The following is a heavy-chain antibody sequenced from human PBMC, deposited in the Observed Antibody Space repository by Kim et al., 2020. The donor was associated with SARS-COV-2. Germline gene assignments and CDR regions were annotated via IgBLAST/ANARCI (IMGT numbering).Heavy chain of an antibody. CDR2: INHSGST. D-gene: IGHD1-26*01. J-gene: IGHJ4*02. CDR1: GGSFSGYY. Sequence: SETLSLICAVYGGSFSGYYWSWIRQPPGKGLEWIGEINHSGSTNYNPSLKSRVTISVDTSKNQFSLKLSSVTAADTAVYYCAGVQRNPVNSGSYYPKKYFDYWGQGTLVTVSS. CDR3: AGVQRNPVNSGSYYPKKYFDY. V-gene: IGHV4-34*01.